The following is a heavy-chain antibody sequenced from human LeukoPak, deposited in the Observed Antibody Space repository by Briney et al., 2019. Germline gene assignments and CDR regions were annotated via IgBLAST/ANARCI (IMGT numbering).Heavy chain of an antibody. V-gene: IGHV3-7*03. D-gene: IGHD6-13*01. Sequence: PGGTLRLSCAASGFTFSSYWMSWVRQAPGTGLDRVANINQDGSENSYVDSVKGRFTISRDNAKNSLYLQMNSLRAEDTAVYYCARGKNSSWYRYYYYYGMDVWGKGTTVTVSS. CDR1: GFTFSSYW. CDR2: INQDGSEN. J-gene: IGHJ6*04. CDR3: ARGKNSSWYRYYYYYGMDV.